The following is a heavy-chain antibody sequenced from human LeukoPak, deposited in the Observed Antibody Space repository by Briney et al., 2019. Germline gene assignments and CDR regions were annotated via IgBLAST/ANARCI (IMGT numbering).Heavy chain of an antibody. CDR3: ARELGSVRDAFDI. V-gene: IGHV1-46*01. D-gene: IGHD3-10*01. CDR1: GYTFTSYY. CDR2: INPSGGST. Sequence: ASVTVSCKASGYTFTSYYMHWVRQAPGQGLEWMGIINPSGGSTSYAQKFQGRVTMTRDMSTSTVYMELSSLRSEDTAVYYCARELGSVRDAFDIWGQGTMVTVSS. J-gene: IGHJ3*02.